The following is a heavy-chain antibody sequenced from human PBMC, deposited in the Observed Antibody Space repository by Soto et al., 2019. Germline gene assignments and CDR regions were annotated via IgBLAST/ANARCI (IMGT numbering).Heavy chain of an antibody. J-gene: IGHJ4*02. CDR1: GFTFSSYS. Sequence: GSLRLSCAASGFTFSSYSMNWVRQAPGKGLEWVSSISSSSSYIYYADSVKGRFTISRDNAKNSLDLQMNSLRAEDTAGYYCARRPSSGWYGRYFDYWGQGTLVTVSS. CDR3: ARRPSSGWYGRYFDY. V-gene: IGHV3-21*01. D-gene: IGHD6-19*01. CDR2: ISSSSSYI.